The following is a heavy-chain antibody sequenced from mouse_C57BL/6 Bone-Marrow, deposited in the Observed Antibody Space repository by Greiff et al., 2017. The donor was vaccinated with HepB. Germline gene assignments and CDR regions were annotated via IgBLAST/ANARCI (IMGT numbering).Heavy chain of an antibody. CDR3: GRGSFYFDY. Sequence: QVQLQQSGAELVRPGASVKLSCKASGYTFTDYYINWVKQRPGQGLEWIARIYPGSGNTYYNEKFKGKATLTAEKSSSTAYMQLSSLTSEDSAVYFCGRGSFYFDYWGQGTTLTVSS. CDR2: IYPGSGNT. V-gene: IGHV1-76*01. J-gene: IGHJ2*01. CDR1: GYTFTDYY. D-gene: IGHD1-1*02.